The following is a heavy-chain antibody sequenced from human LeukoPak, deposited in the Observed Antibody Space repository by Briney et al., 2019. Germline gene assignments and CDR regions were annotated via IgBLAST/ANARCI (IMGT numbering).Heavy chain of an antibody. V-gene: IGHV4-59*01. D-gene: IGHD6-19*01. Sequence: PSETLSPTCTVSGGSIWGYYWSWIRQPPGKGLEWIGYIYYSGSTSYDPSLKSRVTISVDTSKNQFSLKLSSVTAADTAVYYCARGGPTADSTGWLFEYWGQGTLVTVSS. CDR1: GGSIWGYY. CDR3: ARGGPTADSTGWLFEY. J-gene: IGHJ4*02. CDR2: IYYSGST.